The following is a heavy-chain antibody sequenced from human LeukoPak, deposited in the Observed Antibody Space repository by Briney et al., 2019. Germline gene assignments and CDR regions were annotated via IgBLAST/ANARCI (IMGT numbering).Heavy chain of an antibody. D-gene: IGHD3-10*01. Sequence: KPSETLSLTCTVSGGSITNYYWGWIRQPAGKGLEWIGRIYASGSTNYNPSLKSRVTMSVDSSKNQFSLNLSSVTAADTAVYYCARGGRFPDSWGQGTLVTVSS. J-gene: IGHJ4*02. CDR2: IYASGST. V-gene: IGHV4-4*07. CDR3: ARGGRFPDS. CDR1: GGSITNYY.